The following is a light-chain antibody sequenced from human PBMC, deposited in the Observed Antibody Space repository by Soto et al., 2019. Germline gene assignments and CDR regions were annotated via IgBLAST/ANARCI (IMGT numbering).Light chain of an antibody. CDR3: EQIYRTPHT. CDR1: QGVSAY. J-gene: IGKJ2*01. V-gene: IGKV1-39*01. Sequence: IQMTQSQSSLSASVADRVTITCRASQGVSAYLHWYQQTQGKAPKHLIYAASNLLSGIPSRFSGSGSGTNFTLTISSLQPEDFGTYYWEQIYRTPHTFGQGTKLETK. CDR2: AAS.